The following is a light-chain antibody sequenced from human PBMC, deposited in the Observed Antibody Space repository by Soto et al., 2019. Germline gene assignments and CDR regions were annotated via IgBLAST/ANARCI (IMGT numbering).Light chain of an antibody. Sequence: DIQMTQSPSSLSASVGDRVTITCRASRSISTYLNWFQQRPGKAPKVLIYDASSLQSGVPSRFSGSVSGKDFTLTIRSLQPEDFATYYCQQSYSTPITFGQGTRLAIK. CDR2: DAS. J-gene: IGKJ5*01. CDR1: RSISTY. V-gene: IGKV1-39*01. CDR3: QQSYSTPIT.